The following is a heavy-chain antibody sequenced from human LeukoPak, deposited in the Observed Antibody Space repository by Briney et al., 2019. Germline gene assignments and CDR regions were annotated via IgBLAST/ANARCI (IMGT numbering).Heavy chain of an antibody. V-gene: IGHV3-66*01. CDR1: GFRFGSYY. Sequence: GGSLRLSCATSGFRFGSYYMSWVRQAPGKGLEWVSVLYSGGATYYADSVRGRFTISRDNSKNIVFLQMNDLRTEDTAFYYCTRDSADYHFAYWGQGALVTVSS. CDR3: TRDSADYHFAY. CDR2: LYSGGAT. J-gene: IGHJ4*02. D-gene: IGHD4-11*01.